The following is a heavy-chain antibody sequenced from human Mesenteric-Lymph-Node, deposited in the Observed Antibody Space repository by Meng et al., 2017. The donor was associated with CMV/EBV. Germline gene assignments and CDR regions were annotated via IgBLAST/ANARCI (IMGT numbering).Heavy chain of an antibody. V-gene: IGHV1-18*01. CDR2: ISAYNGNT. Sequence: KVSCTASGYTFTSYGISWVRQAPGQGLEWMGWISAYNGNTDYAQTLQGRVTMTTDTSTSRAYMELRSLRSDNTAVYYCAGGRHDFDYWGQRTLVTVSS. CDR1: GYTFTSYG. J-gene: IGHJ4*02. CDR3: AGGRHDFDY.